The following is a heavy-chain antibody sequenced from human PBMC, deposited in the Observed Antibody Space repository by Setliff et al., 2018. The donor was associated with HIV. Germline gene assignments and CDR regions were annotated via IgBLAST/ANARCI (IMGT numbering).Heavy chain of an antibody. CDR2: FDPEDGET. Sequence: ASVKVSCKISGYTLTELSIHWVRPAPGKGLAWMANFDPEDGETFYAQKFLGRLTMTEDTSTDTAYVELSSLRSDDTAMYDCATDPGYSSTWYSESFQHWGQGTVVTVSS. J-gene: IGHJ1*01. D-gene: IGHD6-13*01. CDR1: GYTLTELS. V-gene: IGHV1-24*01. CDR3: ATDPGYSSTWYSESFQH.